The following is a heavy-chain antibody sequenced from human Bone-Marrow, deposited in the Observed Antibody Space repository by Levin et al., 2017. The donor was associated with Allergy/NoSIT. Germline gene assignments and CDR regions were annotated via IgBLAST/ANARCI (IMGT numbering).Heavy chain of an antibody. CDR2: IYYSGST. Sequence: SQTLSLPCTVSGGSIRSYYWSWIRQPPGKGLEWIGYIYYSGSTNYNPSLKSRVTISVDTSKNQFSLKLSSVTAADTAVYYCARRGYSGYDRSYYYYYMDVWGKGTTVTVSS. J-gene: IGHJ6*03. D-gene: IGHD5-12*01. CDR3: ARRGYSGYDRSYYYYYMDV. V-gene: IGHV4-59*08. CDR1: GGSIRSYY.